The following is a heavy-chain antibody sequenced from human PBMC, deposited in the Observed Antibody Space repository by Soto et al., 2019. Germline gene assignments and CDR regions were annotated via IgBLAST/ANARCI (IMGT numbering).Heavy chain of an antibody. CDR1: GGSFSGYY. CDR2: INHSGST. Sequence: SETLSLTCAVYGGSFSGYYWTWVRQPPGTGLEWIGEINHSGSTNYNPSLKSRVTISVDTSKNQFSLKLTSVTAADTAVYYCTRDKITGLFDYWGQGTLVTVSS. V-gene: IGHV4-34*01. D-gene: IGHD2-8*02. J-gene: IGHJ4*02. CDR3: TRDKITGLFDY.